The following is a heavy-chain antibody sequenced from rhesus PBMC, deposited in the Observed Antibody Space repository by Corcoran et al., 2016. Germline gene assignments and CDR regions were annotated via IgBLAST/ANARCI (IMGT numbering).Heavy chain of an antibody. CDR2: ISYDGNKK. J-gene: IGHJ6*01. V-gene: IGHV3-54*02. D-gene: IGHD6S26*01. CDR1: GFTFSSYG. Sequence: EVQLVESGGGLVHPGGSLRLSCVASGFTFSSYGMHWVRQAPGKGLEWVAVISYDGNKKYYADFVNDRFTISRDNSKNMLYLQMNTLKLEDTAVYYCATLPGWSNWYGLDSWGQGVVVTVSS. CDR3: ATLPGWSNWYGLDS.